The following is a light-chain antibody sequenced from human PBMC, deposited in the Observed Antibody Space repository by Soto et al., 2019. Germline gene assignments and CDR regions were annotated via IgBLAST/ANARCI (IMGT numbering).Light chain of an antibody. CDR1: QSVSSSY. CDR2: GAS. CDR3: QQYPGYT. V-gene: IGKV3-20*01. Sequence: ELVLTQSPGTLSLSPGERATLSCRASQSVSSSYLAWYQQKPGQAPRLLIYGASSRATGIPDRFSGSGSGTDFTLTISRLEPEDFAVYYCQQYPGYTCGQGTKLEIK. J-gene: IGKJ2*01.